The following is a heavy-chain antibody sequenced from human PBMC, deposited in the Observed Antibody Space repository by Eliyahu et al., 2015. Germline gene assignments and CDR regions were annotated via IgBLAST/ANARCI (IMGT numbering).Heavy chain of an antibody. CDR1: GFXFGXFX. D-gene: IGHD6-19*01. V-gene: IGHV3-49*03. CDR2: IRSKPYGGTT. J-gene: IGHJ3*02. Sequence: EVQLVESGGGLVQPGRSXRLSCTXSGFXFGXFXLXWFRLAPGEGLGWVGFIRSKPYGGTTEYAASVKGRFTISRDESKGIAYLQMNSLKTEDTAVYYCTREAPPPYSSGWYGGDGFDIWGQGTMVTVSS. CDR3: TREAPPPYSSGWYGGDGFDI.